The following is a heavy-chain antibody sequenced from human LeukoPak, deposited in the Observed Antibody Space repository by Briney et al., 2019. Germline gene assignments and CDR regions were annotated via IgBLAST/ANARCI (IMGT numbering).Heavy chain of an antibody. CDR2: VRTSSSYI. J-gene: IGHJ4*02. V-gene: IGHV3-21*01. CDR3: ARCLEGGDILTGSGY. Sequence: GGSLRLSCAASGFTFSSYSMNWVRQAPGKGLEWVSSVRTSSSYIYYAGSVKGRFTISRDNTKNSLYLQMNSLRAEDTAVYYCARCLEGGDILTGSGYWGQGTLVTVSS. D-gene: IGHD3-9*01. CDR1: GFTFSSYS.